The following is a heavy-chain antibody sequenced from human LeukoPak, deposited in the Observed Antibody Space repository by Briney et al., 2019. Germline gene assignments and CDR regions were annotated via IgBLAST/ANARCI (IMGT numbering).Heavy chain of an antibody. V-gene: IGHV3-7*03. CDR3: ARVGSTVTSFNGWFDP. J-gene: IGHJ5*02. CDR2: IKQDGSET. Sequence: GGSLRLSCAASGFTFTNNFMSWVRQVPGKGLEWVANIKQDGSETTYADSVKGRFTVSRDNAKNSLYLQMNSLRAEDTAVYYCARVGSTVTSFNGWFDPWGQGTLVTVSS. D-gene: IGHD4-17*01. CDR1: GFTFTNNF.